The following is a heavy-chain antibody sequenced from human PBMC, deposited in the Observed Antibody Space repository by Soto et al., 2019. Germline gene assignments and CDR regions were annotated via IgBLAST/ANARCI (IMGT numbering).Heavy chain of an antibody. CDR1: GYTFTSYD. Sequence: ASVKVSCKASGYTFTSYDINWVRQATGQGLEWMGWMNPNSGNTGYAQKFQGRVTMTRNTSISTAYMELSSLRSEDTAVYYCATRKRSTYYDFWSGYPPGWYYYYGMDVWGQGTTVTISS. D-gene: IGHD3-3*01. CDR2: MNPNSGNT. V-gene: IGHV1-8*01. J-gene: IGHJ6*02. CDR3: ATRKRSTYYDFWSGYPPGWYYYYGMDV.